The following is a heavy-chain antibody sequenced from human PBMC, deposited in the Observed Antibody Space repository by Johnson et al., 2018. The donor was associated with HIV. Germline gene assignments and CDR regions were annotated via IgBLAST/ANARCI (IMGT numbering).Heavy chain of an antibody. CDR2: IYSDGSDS. CDR1: GFIFRNYW. J-gene: IGHJ3*01. Sequence: VQLVESGGGLVQPGGSLRLSCAASGFIFRNYWMYWVRQAPGKGLVWVARIYSDGSDSAYADSVKGRFTISRDNAKKTLYLQMNSLRAEDTAVYYCARKQWLEGPSDAHDVWCQGTMVTVSA. V-gene: IGHV3-74*03. CDR3: ARKQWLEGPSDAHDV. D-gene: IGHD6-19*01.